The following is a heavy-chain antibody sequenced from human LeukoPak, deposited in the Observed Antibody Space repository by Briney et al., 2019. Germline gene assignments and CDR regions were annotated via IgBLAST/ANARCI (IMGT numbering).Heavy chain of an antibody. V-gene: IGHV3-21*01. CDR2: ISSSSSYI. CDR1: GFTFSSYN. D-gene: IGHD3-22*01. Sequence: GGSLRLSCAASGFTFSSYNMNWVRQAPGKGLEWVSSISSSSSYIYYADSVKGRFTISRDNSKNSLNLQMNSLRAEDTAVYYCTREDDSSGSGLDYWGQGTLVTVSS. CDR3: TREDDSSGSGLDY. J-gene: IGHJ4*02.